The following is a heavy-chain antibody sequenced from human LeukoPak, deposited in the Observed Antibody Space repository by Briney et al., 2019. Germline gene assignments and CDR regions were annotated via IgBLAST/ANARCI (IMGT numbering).Heavy chain of an antibody. V-gene: IGHV1-69*01. D-gene: IGHD3-22*01. CDR3: ARDTLPYYYDSSGYS. Sequence: SVKVSCKASGGTFSSYAISWVRQAPGQGLEWMGGIIPIFGTANYAQKFQGRVTITADESTSTAYMELSSLRSEDTAVYYCARDTLPYYYDSSGYSWGQGNLVTVSS. CDR2: IIPIFGTA. J-gene: IGHJ4*02. CDR1: GGTFSSYA.